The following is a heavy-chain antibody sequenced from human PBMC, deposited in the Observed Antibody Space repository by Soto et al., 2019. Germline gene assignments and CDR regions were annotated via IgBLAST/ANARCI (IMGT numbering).Heavy chain of an antibody. D-gene: IGHD6-13*01. CDR2: ICSGGST. V-gene: IGHV3-53*04. CDR3: ARILYSNTFYYYYMDV. CDR1: GFTVTSNY. Sequence: PGGSLRLSCAASGFTVTSNYMSWVRQAPGKGLEWVSIICSGGSTYYADSVKGRFTISRHNSRNTLYLQMNSLRTEDTAVYYCARILYSNTFYYYYMDVWGKGTTVTVSS. J-gene: IGHJ6*03.